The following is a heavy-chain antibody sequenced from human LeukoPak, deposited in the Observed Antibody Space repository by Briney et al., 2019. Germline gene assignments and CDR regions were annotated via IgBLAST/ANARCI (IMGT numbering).Heavy chain of an antibody. J-gene: IGHJ5*02. Sequence: ASVKVSCKASGYTFTSYYMHRVRQAPGQGLEWMGIINPSGGSTNYAQKFQGRVTMTRDMSTSTVYMELSSLRSEDTAMYYCARALPHRRLMDTTMEQHWFDPWGQGTLVTVSS. D-gene: IGHD5-18*01. V-gene: IGHV1-46*01. CDR1: GYTFTSYY. CDR2: INPSGGST. CDR3: ARALPHRRLMDTTMEQHWFDP.